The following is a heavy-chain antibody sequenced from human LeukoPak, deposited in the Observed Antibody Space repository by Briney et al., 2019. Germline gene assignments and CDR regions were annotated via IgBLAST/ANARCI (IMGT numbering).Heavy chain of an antibody. CDR1: GYTFTGYY. Sequence: EASVKVSCKASGYTFTGYYIHWVRQAPGQGLEWMGWIYPYSGDTNYAQNFQGRVTMTRDTSISTAYMELSSLKSDDTAVYYCARDRNGGSSLDIWGQGTMLTVSS. V-gene: IGHV1-2*02. CDR2: IYPYSGDT. D-gene: IGHD6-6*01. J-gene: IGHJ3*02. CDR3: ARDRNGGSSLDI.